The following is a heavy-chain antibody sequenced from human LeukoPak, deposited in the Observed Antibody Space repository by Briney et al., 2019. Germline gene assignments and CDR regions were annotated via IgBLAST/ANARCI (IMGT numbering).Heavy chain of an antibody. CDR3: EKGKRGLRLVDAFDI. D-gene: IGHD2-15*01. V-gene: IGHV3-30*02. CDR1: GFTFSSYG. Sequence: GGSLRLSCAASGFTFSSYGMHWVRHAPGKGLEWVAFIRYDGSNKYYADSVKGRFTISRDNSKNTLYLQMNSLRDEDTDVYYCEKGKRGLRLVDAFDIWGQGTMVTVSS. CDR2: IRYDGSNK. J-gene: IGHJ3*02.